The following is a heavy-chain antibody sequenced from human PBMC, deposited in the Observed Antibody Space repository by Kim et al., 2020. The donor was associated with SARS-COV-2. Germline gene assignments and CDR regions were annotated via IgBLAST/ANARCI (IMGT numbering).Heavy chain of an antibody. V-gene: IGHV6-1*01. CDR3: ANWCSGLGGMNV. CDR2: TYYRSKWFN. J-gene: IGHJ6*04. D-gene: IGHD2-15*01. Sequence: SQTLSLTCAISCASVSSNKAAWNWIRQSPSRCLEWLRRTYYRSKWFNDYALSVKSRITIHPDTSKNHFSLQLSSVTPEDTAVYYCANWCSGLGGMNVWGKGTTVTVSS. CDR1: CASVSSNKAA.